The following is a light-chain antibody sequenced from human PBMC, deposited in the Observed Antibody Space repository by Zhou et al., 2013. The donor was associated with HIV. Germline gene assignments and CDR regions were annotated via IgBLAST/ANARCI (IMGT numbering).Light chain of an antibody. V-gene: IGKV3-20*01. J-gene: IGKJ2*01. CDR3: QQYVSSPRT. CDR2: GAS. Sequence: DIVLTQSPGTLSSSPGESATLSCRASQSVRSSYLAWYQQRPGQAPRLLIYGASMRATGIPDRFSGSGSGTDFTLTISRLEPEDFAVYYCQQYVSSPRTFGQGTKLDIK. CDR1: QSVRSSY.